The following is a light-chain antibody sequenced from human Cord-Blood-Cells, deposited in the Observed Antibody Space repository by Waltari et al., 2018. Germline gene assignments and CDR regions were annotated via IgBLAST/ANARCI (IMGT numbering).Light chain of an antibody. Sequence: EIVLTQSPATLSLSPGERATLSCRASQSVSSYLAWYPQKPGQAPRPLIYDASNRATGIPARFSGSGSGTDFTLTISSLEPEDFAVYYCQQRSNWLLTFGGGTKVEIK. CDR1: QSVSSY. J-gene: IGKJ4*01. CDR3: QQRSNWLLT. CDR2: DAS. V-gene: IGKV3-11*01.